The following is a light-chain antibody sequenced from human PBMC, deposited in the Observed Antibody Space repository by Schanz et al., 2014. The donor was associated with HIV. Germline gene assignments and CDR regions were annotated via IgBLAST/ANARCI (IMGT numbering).Light chain of an antibody. CDR3: SSYTSTNTLVV. CDR2: EVN. J-gene: IGLJ2*01. V-gene: IGLV2-14*01. CDR1: SSDVGGYNY. Sequence: QSALTQPPSVSGSPGQSITISCTGTSSDVGGYNYLSWYQQHPGKAPKLMIYEVNKRPSGVPDRFSGSKSGNTASLTISGLQAEDEGDYYCSSYTSTNTLVVFGGGTKLTVL.